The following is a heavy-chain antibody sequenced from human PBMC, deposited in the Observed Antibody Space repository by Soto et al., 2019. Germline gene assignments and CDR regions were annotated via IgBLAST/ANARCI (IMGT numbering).Heavy chain of an antibody. Sequence: QLQLQESGPGLVKPSETLSLTCTVSGGSISSSSYYWGWIRQPPGKGLEWIGSIYYSGSTYYNPSLKSRVTISVDTSKNQFSLRLSSVTAADTAVYYCARHGAGTDYFDYWGQGTLVTVSS. CDR1: GGSISSSSYY. D-gene: IGHD6-19*01. CDR3: ARHGAGTDYFDY. V-gene: IGHV4-39*01. CDR2: IYYSGST. J-gene: IGHJ4*02.